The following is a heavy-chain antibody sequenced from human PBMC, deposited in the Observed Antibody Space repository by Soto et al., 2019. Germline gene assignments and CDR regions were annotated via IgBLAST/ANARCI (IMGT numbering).Heavy chain of an antibody. CDR3: AKGSSGWYPFDAFDI. J-gene: IGHJ3*02. Sequence: EVQLLESGGGLVQPGGSLRLSCAASGFTFSSYAMSWVRQAPGKGLEWVSAISGSGGSTYYADSVKGRFTISRDNCKITLYLQMNSLRAEDTAVSYCAKGSSGWYPFDAFDIWGQGTMVTVSS. V-gene: IGHV3-23*01. CDR2: ISGSGGST. CDR1: GFTFSSYA. D-gene: IGHD6-19*01.